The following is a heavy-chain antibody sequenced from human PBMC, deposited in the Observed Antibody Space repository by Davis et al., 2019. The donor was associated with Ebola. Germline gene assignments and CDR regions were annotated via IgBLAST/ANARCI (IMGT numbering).Heavy chain of an antibody. J-gene: IGHJ6*02. CDR2: IKSKTDGGTT. V-gene: IGHV3-15*07. CDR3: ARYSIAAAGILLGMDV. Sequence: GESLKISCAASGFTFSSYGMHWVRQAPGKGLEWVGRIKSKTDGGTTDYAAPVKGRFTISRDDSKNTLYLQMNSLRAEDTAVYYCARYSIAAAGILLGMDVWGQGTTVTVSS. D-gene: IGHD6-13*01. CDR1: GFTFSSYG.